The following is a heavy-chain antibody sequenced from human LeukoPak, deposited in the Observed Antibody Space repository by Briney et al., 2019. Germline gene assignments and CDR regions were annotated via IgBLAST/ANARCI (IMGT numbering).Heavy chain of an antibody. J-gene: IGHJ4*02. CDR1: GFTFSSYA. CDR3: AKDAHRYGGNLFDY. V-gene: IGHV3-64*01. D-gene: IGHD4-23*01. Sequence: GGSLRLSCAASGFTFSSYAMHWVRQAPGKGLEYVSAISSNGGSTYYANSVKGRFTISRDNSKNTLYLQMNSLRAEDTAVYYCAKDAHRYGGNLFDYWGQGTLVTVSS. CDR2: ISSNGGST.